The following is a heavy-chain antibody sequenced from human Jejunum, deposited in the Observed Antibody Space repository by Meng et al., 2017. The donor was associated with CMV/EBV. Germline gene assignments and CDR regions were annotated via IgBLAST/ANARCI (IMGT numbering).Heavy chain of an antibody. CDR2: IYYTGST. D-gene: IGHD2-21*01. CDR1: GCSITNYY. J-gene: IGHJ6*02. V-gene: IGHV4-59*01. CDR3: ARDNVVHYYYGLDV. Sequence: SGCSITNYYWIWIRQTPGKGLEWIGYIYYTGSTNYNPSLKSRVTISVDTSKNQFSLKLSSVTAADTAVYYCARDNVVHYYYGLDVWGQGTTVTVSS.